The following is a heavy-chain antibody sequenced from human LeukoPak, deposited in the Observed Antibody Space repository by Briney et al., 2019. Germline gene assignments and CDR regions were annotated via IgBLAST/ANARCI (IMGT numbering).Heavy chain of an antibody. CDR3: ARDPMAYQGGYFDY. CDR2: IKQDGSEK. V-gene: IGHV3-7*01. Sequence: PGGSLRLSCAASGFTFSSYWMSWVRQAPGKGLEWVANIKQDGSEKYYVDSVKGRFTISRDNAKNSLYLQMNSLRAEDTAVDYCARDPMAYQGGYFDYWGQGTLVTVSS. CDR1: GFTFSSYW. J-gene: IGHJ4*02. D-gene: IGHD5-24*01.